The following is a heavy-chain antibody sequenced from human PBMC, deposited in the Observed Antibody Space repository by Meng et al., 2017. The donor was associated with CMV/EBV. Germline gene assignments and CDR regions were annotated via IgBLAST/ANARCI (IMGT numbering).Heavy chain of an antibody. J-gene: IGHJ4*02. CDR1: GGSFSGYY. Sequence: QVQLPQWGAGLLKPSETLFLTCAYDGGSFSGYYWSWIRQPPGKGLEWIGEINHSGSTNYNPSLKSRVTISVDTSKNQFSLKLSSVTAADTAVYYCARGSIAARLGLGDWGQGTLVTVSS. D-gene: IGHD6-6*01. V-gene: IGHV4-34*01. CDR2: INHSGST. CDR3: ARGSIAARLGLGD.